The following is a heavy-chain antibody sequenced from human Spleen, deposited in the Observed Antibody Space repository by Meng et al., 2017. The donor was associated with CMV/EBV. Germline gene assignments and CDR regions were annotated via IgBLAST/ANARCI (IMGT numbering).Heavy chain of an antibody. J-gene: IGHJ4*02. Sequence: GGSLRLSCAASGLTLSRNWMSWVRQVPGKGLVWVSHINNGGSSTTYADSVKGRFTISRDNAKNSLYLQMNSLRAEDTAVYYCARGMRIGGGWFDYWGQGTLVTVSS. CDR1: GLTLSRNW. CDR2: INNGGSST. CDR3: ARGMRIGGGWFDY. V-gene: IGHV3-74*01. D-gene: IGHD3-16*01.